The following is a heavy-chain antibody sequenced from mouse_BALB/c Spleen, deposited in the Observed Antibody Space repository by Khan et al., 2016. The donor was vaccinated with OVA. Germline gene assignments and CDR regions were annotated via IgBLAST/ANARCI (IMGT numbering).Heavy chain of an antibody. V-gene: IGHV5-6*01. J-gene: IGHJ3*01. Sequence: EVELVESGGDLVKPGGSLKLSRAASGFTFSTYGMSWVRQTPDKRLEWVATISTGGSYTYYPDSVKGRFTISRDNAKNTLYLQMSSLKSEDTAMFYCARLAYYYDSEGFAYWGQGTLVTVSA. D-gene: IGHD1-1*01. CDR2: ISTGGSYT. CDR1: GFTFSTYG. CDR3: ARLAYYYDSEGFAY.